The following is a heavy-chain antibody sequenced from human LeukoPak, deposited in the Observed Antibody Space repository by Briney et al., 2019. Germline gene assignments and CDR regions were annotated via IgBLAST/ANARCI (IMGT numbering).Heavy chain of an antibody. CDR1: GGSFSGYY. J-gene: IGHJ4*02. D-gene: IGHD6-6*01. Sequence: PSETLSLTCAVYGGSFSGYYWSWIRQHPGKGLEWIGYIYYSGSTYYNPSLKSRVTISVDTSKNQFSLKLSSVTAADTAVYYCARLNNFSSSYGYWGQGTLVTVSS. CDR2: IYYSGST. CDR3: ARLNNFSSSYGY. V-gene: IGHV4-31*11.